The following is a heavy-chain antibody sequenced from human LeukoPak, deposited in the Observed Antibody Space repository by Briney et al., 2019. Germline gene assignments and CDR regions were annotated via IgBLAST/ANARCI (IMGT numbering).Heavy chain of an antibody. D-gene: IGHD1-26*01. CDR2: INTDGSST. CDR1: GFTLSNYW. V-gene: IGHV3-74*01. J-gene: IGHJ3*01. CDR3: ARVIGWDEPFDL. Sequence: GGSLRLSCSASGFTLSNYWIHWVRQAPGKGLVWVSRINTDGSSTNYAVSVRGRFTVSRDNAKNTLYLQMNSLRVEDTAVYYCARVIGWDEPFDLWGHGTLVTVSS.